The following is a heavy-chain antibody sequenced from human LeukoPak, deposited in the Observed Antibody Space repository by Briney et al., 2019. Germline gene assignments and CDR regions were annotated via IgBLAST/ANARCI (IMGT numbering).Heavy chain of an antibody. Sequence: ASVTVSCQASGYTFTSYDINWVRQATGQGLEGMGWMNPNSGNTGYAQKFQGRVTMTRNTSISTAYMELRSLRSEDTAVYYCARTAYCGGDCYSNWFDPWGQGTLVTVSS. CDR3: ARTAYCGGDCYSNWFDP. V-gene: IGHV1-8*01. J-gene: IGHJ5*02. CDR2: MNPNSGNT. D-gene: IGHD2-21*02. CDR1: GYTFTSYD.